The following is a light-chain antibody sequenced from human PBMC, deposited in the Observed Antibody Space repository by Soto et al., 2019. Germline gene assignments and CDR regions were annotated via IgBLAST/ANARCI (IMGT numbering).Light chain of an antibody. CDR1: QSVSID. CDR2: GSS. J-gene: IGKJ1*01. CDR3: QQYNKWPQT. Sequence: EIVLTQSPGTLSLSPGGRATLSCRASQSVSIDGAWYQQKPGQAPRLLIYGSSTRANDIPATFTGSGVGTEFTLTISSLQSEDIAVYYCQQYNKWPQTFGQGAKVDIK. V-gene: IGKV3-15*01.